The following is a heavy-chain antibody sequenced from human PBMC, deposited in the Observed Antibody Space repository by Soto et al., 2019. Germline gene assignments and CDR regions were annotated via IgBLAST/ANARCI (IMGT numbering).Heavy chain of an antibody. CDR3: ARGVRAETYYNAFDY. J-gene: IGHJ4*01. CDR2: ISPNDEPKI. D-gene: IGHD3-10*01. Sequence: QVQLVESGGGVVQPGSSLRLSCAASGFSIKNYAFHRVRQAPGKGLEWVALISPNDEPKIFYADSVQGRFTISRDNFKNTVYLQMNSLRDEDTAVYHCARGVRAETYYNAFDYWGQGTQVTVSS. V-gene: IGHV3-30-3*01. CDR1: GFSIKNYA.